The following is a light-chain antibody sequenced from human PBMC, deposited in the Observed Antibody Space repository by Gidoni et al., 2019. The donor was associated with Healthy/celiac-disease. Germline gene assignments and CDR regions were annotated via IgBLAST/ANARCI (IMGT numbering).Light chain of an antibody. J-gene: IGKJ3*01. Sequence: DITMPQSPSSLSASVGDRVTITCRASQSISSYLKWYQQKPGNAPKLLIYAASSLQSRVPSRRSGSGSRTDFTLNISRLQPEYFATYYYQQSYSTFTFGPGTKVEIK. CDR1: QSISSY. V-gene: IGKV1-39*01. CDR2: AAS. CDR3: QQSYSTFT.